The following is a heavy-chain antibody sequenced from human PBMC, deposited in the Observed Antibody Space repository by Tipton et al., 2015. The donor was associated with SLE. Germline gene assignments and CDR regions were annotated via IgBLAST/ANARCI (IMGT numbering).Heavy chain of an antibody. CDR1: GFPVSRKY. Sequence: GSLRLSCAASGFPVSRKYMSWVRQAPGKGLEWVSVIYSSGSTYYAASVRGRFTISRDDSRNTLYLQMDSLRVEDTAVYYCAREGKRGGDGWYFDLWGRGTLVTVSS. CDR2: IYSSGST. CDR3: AREGKRGGDGWYFDL. J-gene: IGHJ2*01. V-gene: IGHV3-53*05. D-gene: IGHD2-21*02.